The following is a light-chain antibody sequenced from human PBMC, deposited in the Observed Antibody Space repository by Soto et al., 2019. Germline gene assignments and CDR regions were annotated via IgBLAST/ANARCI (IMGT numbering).Light chain of an antibody. CDR2: GAS. CDR1: QSVSSN. V-gene: IGKV3-15*01. CDR3: QQYHNWPIT. J-gene: IGKJ5*01. Sequence: IVMTQSPATLSLSPGERATLSCRASQSVSSNLAWYQQKPGQAPRLLIYGASTRATGISARFSGSGSGTEFTLTISSLQSEDFAVYYCQQYHNWPITFGQGTRLEIK.